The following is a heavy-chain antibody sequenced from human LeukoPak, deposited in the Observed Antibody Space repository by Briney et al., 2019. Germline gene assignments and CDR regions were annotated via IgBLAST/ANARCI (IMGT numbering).Heavy chain of an antibody. Sequence: PGGSLRLSCAASGFTFGDYAMHWVRQAPGKGLEWVAVISYDGSNKYYADSVKGRFTISRDNSKNTLYLQMNSLRAEDTAVYYCAREGDMIEAFDIWGQGTMVTVSS. D-gene: IGHD3-22*01. CDR2: ISYDGSNK. CDR1: GFTFGDYA. CDR3: AREGDMIEAFDI. J-gene: IGHJ3*02. V-gene: IGHV3-30-3*01.